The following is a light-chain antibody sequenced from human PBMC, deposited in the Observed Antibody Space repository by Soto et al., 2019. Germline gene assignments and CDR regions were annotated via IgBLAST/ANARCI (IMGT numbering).Light chain of an antibody. CDR1: SGDVGGYNY. CDR3: QSSDSRLSGSDV. J-gene: IGLJ1*01. CDR2: DVT. Sequence: SALTQPASVSGFPGQSITISCTGTSGDVGGYNYVSWYQQHPGNAPKLMIFDVTNRPSGVSDRFSGSKSGTSASLAITGLQADDEADYYCQSSDSRLSGSDVFGTGTKVTVL. V-gene: IGLV2-14*01.